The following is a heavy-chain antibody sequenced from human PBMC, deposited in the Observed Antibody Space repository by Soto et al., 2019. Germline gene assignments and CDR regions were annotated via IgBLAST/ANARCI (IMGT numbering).Heavy chain of an antibody. CDR2: IYPGDSDT. CDR1: GYSFTSDW. V-gene: IGHV5-51*01. Sequence: GESLKISCKGSGYSFTSDWIGWVRQMPGKGLEWMGIIYPGDSDTRYSPSFQGQVTISADKSISTAYLQWSSLKASDTAMYYCARRSSWYQYYFDYWGQGTLVTVSS. D-gene: IGHD6-13*01. CDR3: ARRSSWYQYYFDY. J-gene: IGHJ4*02.